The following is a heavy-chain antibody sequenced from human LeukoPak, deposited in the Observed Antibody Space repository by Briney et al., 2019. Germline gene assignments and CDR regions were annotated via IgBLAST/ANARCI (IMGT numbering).Heavy chain of an antibody. CDR3: ARGGFYCGGDCYVDY. CDR2: INHSGNT. D-gene: IGHD2-21*02. Sequence: SETLSLTCAVYGGSFSVYYWSWIRQPPGKGLEWIGEINHSGNTNYNPSLKSRVTISVDTSKNQFSLKLSSVTAADTAVYYCARGGFYCGGDCYVDYWGQGTLVTVSS. CDR1: GGSFSVYY. V-gene: IGHV4-34*01. J-gene: IGHJ4*02.